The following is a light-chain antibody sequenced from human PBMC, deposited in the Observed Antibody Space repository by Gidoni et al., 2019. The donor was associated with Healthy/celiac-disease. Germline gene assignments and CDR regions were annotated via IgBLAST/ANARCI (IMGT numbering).Light chain of an antibody. V-gene: IGKV1-39*01. Sequence: IQMTQSPSSLSASVGDRVTITCRTSQGITNFLIWYQHKPGKAPKLLIFAASSLQSWVPSRFSGSGSGTDFTLTISSLQPEDFATYYCQQSYTTLCTFGPGTKVDIK. J-gene: IGKJ3*01. CDR3: QQSYTTLCT. CDR1: QGITNF. CDR2: AAS.